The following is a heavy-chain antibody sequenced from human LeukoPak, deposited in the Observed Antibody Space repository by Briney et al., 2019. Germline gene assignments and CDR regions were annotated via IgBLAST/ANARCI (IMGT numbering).Heavy chain of an antibody. D-gene: IGHD4-11*01. V-gene: IGHV3-30*18. CDR2: ISYDGSNK. CDR3: AKPQHNYGVYYFDY. Sequence: GRSLRLSCAASGFTFSSYGMHWVRRAPGKGLEWVAVISYDGSNKYYADSVKGRFTISRDNSKNTLYLQMNSLRAEDTAVYYCAKPQHNYGVYYFDYWGQGTLVTVSS. J-gene: IGHJ4*02. CDR1: GFTFSSYG.